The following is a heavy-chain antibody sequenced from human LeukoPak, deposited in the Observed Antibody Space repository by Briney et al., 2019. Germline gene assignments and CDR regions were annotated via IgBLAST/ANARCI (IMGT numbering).Heavy chain of an antibody. CDR3: ARMVVVTAYTFDY. D-gene: IGHD2-21*02. V-gene: IGHV2-70*04. Sequence: SAPALVKPTQTLTLTCSFSGFSLSTSGMRVSWIRQTPGKALEWRARIYWDDHKFYSTSMKTRLTISKDTSKNQVVLTMTNMDPMDTATYYCARMVVVTAYTFDYWGQGTLVTVSS. CDR2: IYWDDHK. J-gene: IGHJ4*02. CDR1: GFSLSTSGMR.